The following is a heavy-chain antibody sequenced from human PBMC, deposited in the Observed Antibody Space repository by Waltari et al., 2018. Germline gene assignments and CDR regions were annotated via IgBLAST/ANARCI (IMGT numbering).Heavy chain of an antibody. D-gene: IGHD2-2*02. J-gene: IGHJ6*03. V-gene: IGHV4-34*01. CDR1: GGSSSGYY. Sequence: QVQLQQWGAGLLKPSETLSLTCAAYGGSSSGYYCIWIRPPPGKGREWLGEINNSGSTNYNPSLKSRVTISVDTSKNQFSLKLSSVTAADTAVYYCARTPNCSSTSCYNHYYYMDVWGKGTTVTVSS. CDR2: INNSGST. CDR3: ARTPNCSSTSCYNHYYYMDV.